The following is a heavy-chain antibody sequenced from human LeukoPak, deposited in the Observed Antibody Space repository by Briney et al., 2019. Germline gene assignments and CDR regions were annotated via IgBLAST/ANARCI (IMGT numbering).Heavy chain of an antibody. CDR1: GFTFSSYE. V-gene: IGHV3-48*03. D-gene: IGHD6-19*01. J-gene: IGHJ4*02. Sequence: GGSLRLSCAASGFTFSSYEMNWVRQAPGKGLEWVSYISSSGSTRYYADSVKGRFTISRDNAKNSLYLQMNSLRAEDTGAYYCARDGSGWYDYWGQGILVTVSS. CDR2: ISSSGSTR. CDR3: ARDGSGWYDY.